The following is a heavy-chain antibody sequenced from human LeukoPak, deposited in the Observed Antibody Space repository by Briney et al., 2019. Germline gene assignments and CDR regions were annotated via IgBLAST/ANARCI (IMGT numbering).Heavy chain of an antibody. V-gene: IGHV1-69*04. CDR2: IIPILGIA. CDR1: GYTFTGYY. D-gene: IGHD3-22*01. J-gene: IGHJ4*02. Sequence: ASVKVSCKASGYTFTGYYMHWVRQAPGQGLEWMGRIIPILGIANYAQKFQGRVTITADKSTSTAYMELSSLRSEDTAVYYCARAHYYDSSGYRPLLDYWGQGTLVTVSS. CDR3: ARAHYYDSSGYRPLLDY.